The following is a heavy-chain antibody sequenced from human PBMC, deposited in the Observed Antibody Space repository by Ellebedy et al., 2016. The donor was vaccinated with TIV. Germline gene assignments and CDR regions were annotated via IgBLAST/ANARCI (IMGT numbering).Heavy chain of an antibody. V-gene: IGHV4-34*01. J-gene: IGHJ4*02. CDR3: ASASSSWPLPDY. D-gene: IGHD6-13*01. Sequence: MPSETLSLTCAVYGGSFSGYYWSWIRQPPGKGLEWIGEINHSGSTNYNPSLKSRVTISVDTSKNQFSLKLSSVTAADTAVYYCASASSSWPLPDYWGQGTLVTVSS. CDR2: INHSGST. CDR1: GGSFSGYY.